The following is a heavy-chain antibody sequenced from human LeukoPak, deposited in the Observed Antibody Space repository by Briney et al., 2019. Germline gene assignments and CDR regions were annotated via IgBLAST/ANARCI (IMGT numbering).Heavy chain of an antibody. J-gene: IGHJ3*02. CDR3: ARYTGTTSGGPFDI. Sequence: SETLSLTCTVSGGSISSYYWSWIRQPPGKGLEWIGYIYYSGSTNYNPSLKSRVTISVDTSKNQFSLKLSSVTAADTAVYYCARYTGTTSGGPFDIWDQGTLVTVSS. V-gene: IGHV4-59*01. CDR2: IYYSGST. D-gene: IGHD1-14*01. CDR1: GGSISSYY.